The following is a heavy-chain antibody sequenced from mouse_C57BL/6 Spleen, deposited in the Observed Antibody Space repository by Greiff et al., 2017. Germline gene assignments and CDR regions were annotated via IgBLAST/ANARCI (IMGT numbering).Heavy chain of an antibody. CDR1: GYTFTSYW. CDR2: IGPNSGGT. CDR3: ARSGSRGFDY. Sequence: QVQLQQPGAELVKPGASVKLSCTASGYTFTSYWMHWVKQRPGRGLEWIGRIGPNSGGTKYNEKFKSKATLTVDKPSSTAYMQLSSLTSEDSAVYYCARSGSRGFDYWGQGTTLTVSS. D-gene: IGHD1-1*01. J-gene: IGHJ2*01. V-gene: IGHV1-72*01.